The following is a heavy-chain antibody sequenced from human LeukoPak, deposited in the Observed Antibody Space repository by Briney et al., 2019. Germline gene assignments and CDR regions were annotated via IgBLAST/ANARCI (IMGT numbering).Heavy chain of an antibody. J-gene: IGHJ5*02. CDR1: GGSVSTDPYC. V-gene: IGHV4-61*01. CDR3: AQMNAGIHL. D-gene: IGHD1-14*01. CDR2: IYYTGSN. Sequence: PSETLSLTCTVSGGSVSTDPYCCTWIRQSPGKGLEWIGYIYYTGSNRYNPSLKSRVSISLDTSKNQSSLRLTSVTAADTAVYYCAQMNAGIHLWGQGTLVTVSS.